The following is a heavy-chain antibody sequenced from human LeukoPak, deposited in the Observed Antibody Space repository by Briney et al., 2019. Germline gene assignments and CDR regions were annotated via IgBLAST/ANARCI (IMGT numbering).Heavy chain of an antibody. V-gene: IGHV4-61*02. D-gene: IGHD5-12*01. CDR2: ISSSGST. CDR1: GDSISSGDYY. CDR3: ARVVYSGYDFRGAMDV. Sequence: SETLSLTCTVSGDSISSGDYYWGWIRQPAGKGLEWIGRISSSGSTNYNPSLKSRVTISVDTSKNQFSLKLSSVTAADTAVYYCARVVYSGYDFRGAMDVWGKGTTVTVSS. J-gene: IGHJ6*03.